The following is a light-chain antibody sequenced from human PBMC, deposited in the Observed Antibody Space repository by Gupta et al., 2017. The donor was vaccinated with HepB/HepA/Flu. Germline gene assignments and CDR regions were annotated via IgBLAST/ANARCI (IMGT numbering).Light chain of an antibody. CDR1: SSDVGSYNY. V-gene: IGLV2-8*01. CDR2: EVN. CDR3: SSYTGSTKSVI. Sequence: QSALTQPPSASGSPGQSVTMSCTGTSSDVGSYNYVAWYQQHPGKAPKLMIYEVNKRPSGVPDRFSGSKSGNTASLTVSGLQADDEADYYCSSYTGSTKSVIFGGGTKLTVL. J-gene: IGLJ2*01.